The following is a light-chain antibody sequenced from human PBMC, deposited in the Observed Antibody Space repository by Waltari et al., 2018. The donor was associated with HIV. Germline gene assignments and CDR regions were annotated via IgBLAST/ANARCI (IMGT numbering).Light chain of an antibody. J-gene: IGLJ1*01. CDR3: QSYDTSLSASV. CDR1: SSNIGAGYD. CDR2: DNT. V-gene: IGLV1-40*01. Sequence: QSVLTQPPSVSGAPGQRVTISCPGSSSNIGAGYDVPWSQQLPGRAPKLLIYDNTNRPSGVPDRFSGSKSGTSAALAITGLQAVDETDYYCQSYDTSLSASVFGTGTKVTVL.